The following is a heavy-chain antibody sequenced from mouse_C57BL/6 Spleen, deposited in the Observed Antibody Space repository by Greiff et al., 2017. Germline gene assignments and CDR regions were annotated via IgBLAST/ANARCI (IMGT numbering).Heavy chain of an antibody. CDR3: ARKRLLRLDDAMDY. CDR1: GYSITSGYY. CDR2: ISYDGSN. V-gene: IGHV3-6*01. Sequence: DVQLQESGPGLVKPSQSLSLTCSVTGYSITSGYYWNWIRQFPGNKLEWMGYISYDGSNNYNPSLKNRISITRDTSKNQFFLKLNSVTTEDTATYYCARKRLLRLDDAMDYWGQGTSVTVSS. J-gene: IGHJ4*01. D-gene: IGHD1-1*01.